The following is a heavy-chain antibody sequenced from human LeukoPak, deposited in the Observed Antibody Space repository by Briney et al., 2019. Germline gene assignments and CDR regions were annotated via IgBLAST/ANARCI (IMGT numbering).Heavy chain of an antibody. CDR2: IKHDGSEK. CDR3: ARDKGRGYSYGPDY. J-gene: IGHJ4*02. D-gene: IGHD5-18*01. Sequence: SGGSLRLSCAASGFTFSSYWMSWVRQAPGQGLEWVANIKHDGSEKYYVDSVKGRFTISRDNAKNSLYLQMNSLRVEDTAVYYCARDKGRGYSYGPDYWGQGTLVTVSS. V-gene: IGHV3-7*01. CDR1: GFTFSSYW.